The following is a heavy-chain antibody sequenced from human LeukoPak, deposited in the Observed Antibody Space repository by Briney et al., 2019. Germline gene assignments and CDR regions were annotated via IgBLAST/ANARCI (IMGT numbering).Heavy chain of an antibody. CDR1: GFTLSTLW. Sequence: SGGSLRLSCAASGFTLSTLWMTWVRQAPGKGLEWVANIKQDGREKYYVDSVKGRFTVSRDNAKNSLYLQMNSLRAEDTAVYYCARPRWLQFGPHDCWGQGALVTVSS. CDR3: ARPRWLQFGPHDC. V-gene: IGHV3-7*01. D-gene: IGHD5-12*01. J-gene: IGHJ4*02. CDR2: IKQDGREK.